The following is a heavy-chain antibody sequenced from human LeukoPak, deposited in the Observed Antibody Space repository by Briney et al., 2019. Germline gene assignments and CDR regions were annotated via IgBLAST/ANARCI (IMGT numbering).Heavy chain of an antibody. J-gene: IGHJ2*01. D-gene: IGHD4-17*01. CDR2: IYYSGST. CDR3: ARDPRLRGTYWYFDL. V-gene: IGHV4-59*01. Sequence: SETLSLTCTVSGGSISSYYWSWIRQPPGKGLEWIGYIYYSGSTNYNPSLKSRVTISVDTSKNQFSLKLSSVTAADTAVYYCARDPRLRGTYWYFDLWGRGTLVTVSS. CDR1: GGSISSYY.